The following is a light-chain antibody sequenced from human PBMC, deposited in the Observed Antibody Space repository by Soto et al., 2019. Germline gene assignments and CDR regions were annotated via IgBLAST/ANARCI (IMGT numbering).Light chain of an antibody. CDR3: QQGSGTPFT. CDR2: TAS. V-gene: IGKV1-39*01. J-gene: IGKJ5*01. Sequence: DLQMTQSPSSLSASVGDRVSITCRASHNINSYLNWFQQKPGEVPKLLIYTASNLQSGVPSRFSGSQSGTDFTLTINSLQPEDFATYYCQQGSGTPFTFGQGTRLEIK. CDR1: HNINSY.